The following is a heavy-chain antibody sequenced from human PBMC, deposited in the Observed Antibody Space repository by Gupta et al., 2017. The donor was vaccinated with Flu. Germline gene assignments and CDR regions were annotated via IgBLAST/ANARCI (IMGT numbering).Heavy chain of an antibody. D-gene: IGHD3-3*01. J-gene: IGHJ4*02. Sequence: YMSWIRQAPGKGLEWVSYISSSGSTIYYADSVKGRFTISRDNAKNSLYLQMNSLRAEDTAVYYCARVPYDFWSGSGYWSDYWGQGTLVTVSS. CDR2: ISSSGSTI. CDR1: Y. CDR3: ARVPYDFWSGSGYWSDY. V-gene: IGHV3-11*01.